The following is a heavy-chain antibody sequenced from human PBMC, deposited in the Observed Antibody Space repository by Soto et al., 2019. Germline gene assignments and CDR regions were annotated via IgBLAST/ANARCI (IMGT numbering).Heavy chain of an antibody. CDR3: ARQKDCTNGVCYNDAFDI. V-gene: IGHV5-10-1*01. Sequence: GESLKISCKGSGYSFTSYWISGVRQMPGKGLEWMGRIDPSDSYTNYSPSFQGHVTISADKSISTAYLQWSSLKASDTAMYYCARQKDCTNGVCYNDAFDIWGQGTMVTVS. J-gene: IGHJ3*02. CDR2: IDPSDSYT. CDR1: GYSFTSYW. D-gene: IGHD2-8*01.